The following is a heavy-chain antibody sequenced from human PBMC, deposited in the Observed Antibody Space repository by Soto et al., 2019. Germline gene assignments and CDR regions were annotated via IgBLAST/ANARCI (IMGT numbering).Heavy chain of an antibody. CDR1: GFTFSSYS. J-gene: IGHJ4*02. CDR2: IRGSSGFI. V-gene: IGHV3-21*06. Sequence: NPGGSLRLSCAASGFTFSSYSMNWVRQAPGKGLEWVSSIRGSSGFIEYADSVKGRFTISRDNSRNTVFLQMDSLRAEDTAVYYCAREYSLAVVLPGYWGQGTLVTVSS. CDR3: AREYSLAVVLPGY. D-gene: IGHD2-15*01.